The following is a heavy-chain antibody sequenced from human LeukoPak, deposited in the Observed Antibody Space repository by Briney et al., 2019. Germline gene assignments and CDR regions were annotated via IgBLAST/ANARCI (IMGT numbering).Heavy chain of an antibody. J-gene: IGHJ3*02. CDR1: GGSISSYY. V-gene: IGHV4-4*07. Sequence: KSSETLSLTCTVSGGSISSYYWSWIRQPAGKGLEWIGRIYTSGSTNYNPSLKSRVTMSVDTSKNQVSLKLSSVTAADTAVYYCARGPRLLWFGDHGVKAFDIWGQGTMVTVSS. CDR2: IYTSGST. D-gene: IGHD3-10*01. CDR3: ARGPRLLWFGDHGVKAFDI.